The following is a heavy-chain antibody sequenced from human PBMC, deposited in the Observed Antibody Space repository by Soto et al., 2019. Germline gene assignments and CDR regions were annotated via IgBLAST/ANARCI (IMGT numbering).Heavy chain of an antibody. CDR3: AKEYGSGGSCNWFDP. V-gene: IGHV3-30*18. CDR2: ISYDGSNK. Sequence: GGSLRLSCAASGFTFSSYGMHWVRQAPGKGLEWVAVISYDGSNKYYADSVKGRFTISRDNSKNTLYLQMNSLRAEDTAVYYCAKEYGSGGSCNWFDPWGQGTLVTVSS. J-gene: IGHJ5*02. CDR1: GFTFSSYG. D-gene: IGHD2-15*01.